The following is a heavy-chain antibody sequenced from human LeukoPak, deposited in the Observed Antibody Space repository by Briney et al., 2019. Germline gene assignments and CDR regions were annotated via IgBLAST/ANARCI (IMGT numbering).Heavy chain of an antibody. CDR3: AKDGIIGTTSVSHIDY. V-gene: IGHV3-30*18. D-gene: IGHD1-7*01. CDR1: GFTFSSYG. J-gene: IGHJ4*02. CDR2: ISYDGSNK. Sequence: PGGSLRLSCAASGFTFSSYGMHWVRQAPGKGLEWVAVISYDGSNKYYADSVKGRFTISRDNSKNTLYLQMNSLRAEDTAVYYCAKDGIIGTTSVSHIDYWGQGTLVTVSS.